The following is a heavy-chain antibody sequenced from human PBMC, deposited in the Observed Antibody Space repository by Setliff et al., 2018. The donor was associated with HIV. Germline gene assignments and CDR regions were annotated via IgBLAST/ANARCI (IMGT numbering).Heavy chain of an antibody. CDR1: GGSMSGYY. CDR2: ASENGNT. Sequence: PSETLSLTCSVSGGSMSGYYWNWIRQPPGERLEWIGGASENGNTYYNPSLKSRVTMSVDTSKNQFSLKLSSVTAADTAVYYCARAGSMVRGVIISAIDIWGQGTMVTVSS. CDR3: ARAGSMVRGVIISAIDI. D-gene: IGHD3-10*01. J-gene: IGHJ3*02. V-gene: IGHV4-59*12.